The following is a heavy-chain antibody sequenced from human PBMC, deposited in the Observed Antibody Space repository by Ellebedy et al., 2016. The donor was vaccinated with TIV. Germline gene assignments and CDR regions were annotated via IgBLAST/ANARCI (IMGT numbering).Heavy chain of an antibody. V-gene: IGHV3-15*07. J-gene: IGHJ4*02. D-gene: IGHD3-3*01. CDR1: GFSFNNAW. CDR3: TTERFR. CDR2: IKSKTDGETT. Sequence: GESLKISXAASGFSFNNAWMNWVRQAPGKGLEWVGRIKSKTDGETTDYAAPVKGRFTISRDDSKNTLYLQMNSLKTEDTAVYYCTTERFRWGQGTLVTVSS.